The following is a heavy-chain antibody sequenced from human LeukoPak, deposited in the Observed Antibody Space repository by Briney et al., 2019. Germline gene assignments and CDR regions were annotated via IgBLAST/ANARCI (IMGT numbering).Heavy chain of an antibody. V-gene: IGHV4-34*01. D-gene: IGHD6-19*01. CDR3: AGIAVAATLDY. Sequence: KPSETLSLTCAVHGGSFSGYYWSWIRQPPGKGLEWIGEINHSGSTNYNPSLKSRVTISVDTSKNQFSLKLSSVTAADTAVYYCAGIAVAATLDYWGQGTLVTVSS. J-gene: IGHJ4*02. CDR1: GGSFSGYY. CDR2: INHSGST.